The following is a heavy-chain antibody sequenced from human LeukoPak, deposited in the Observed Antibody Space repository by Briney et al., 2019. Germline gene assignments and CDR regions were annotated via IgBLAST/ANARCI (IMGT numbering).Heavy chain of an antibody. D-gene: IGHD3-3*01. CDR3: ARLREIPVFGVVTKSTSYFDY. V-gene: IGHV3-7*01. CDR1: GFSFSSYS. Sequence: GGSLRLSCAASGFSFSSYSMSWVRQAPGKGLELVANIKQDRSEKYYVDSVKGRFTISRDNAKNSLYLQMNSLRAEDTAVYYCARLREIPVFGVVTKSTSYFDYWGQGTLVTVSS. J-gene: IGHJ4*02. CDR2: IKQDRSEK.